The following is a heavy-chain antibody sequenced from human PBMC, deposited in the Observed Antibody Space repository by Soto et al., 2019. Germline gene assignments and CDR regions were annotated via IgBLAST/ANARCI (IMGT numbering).Heavy chain of an antibody. D-gene: IGHD3-22*01. Sequence: EVQLVESGGGLVQPGGSLRLSCAASGFTVSSNYMSWVRQAPGKGLGWVSVICSGGTTYYADSVKGRFTISRDNSKNTLYLQMNSLRAEDTAVYYCARNGDSSDYRGWFDPWGQGTLVTVSS. J-gene: IGHJ5*02. V-gene: IGHV3-66*01. CDR1: GFTVSSNY. CDR2: ICSGGTT. CDR3: ARNGDSSDYRGWFDP.